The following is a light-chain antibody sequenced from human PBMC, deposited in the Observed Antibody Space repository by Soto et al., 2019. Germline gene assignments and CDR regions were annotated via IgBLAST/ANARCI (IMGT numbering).Light chain of an antibody. CDR1: NIGNKN. V-gene: IGLV3-9*01. CDR3: QVWDISNVV. Sequence: SYELTQPLSVSVALGQTARITCGGNNIGNKNVHWYQQKPGQAPVLVIYRNNNRPSGIPERFSGSNSGNTATLTISRAQAGDEPDYYCQVWDISNVVFGGGTKVTV. J-gene: IGLJ3*02. CDR2: RNN.